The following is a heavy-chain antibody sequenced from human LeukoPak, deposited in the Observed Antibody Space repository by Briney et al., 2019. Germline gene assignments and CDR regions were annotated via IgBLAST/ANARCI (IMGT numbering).Heavy chain of an antibody. CDR2: ISGSGGST. Sequence: GGSLRLSCSASGFTFSSYALSWVRQAPGKGLEWVSAISGSGGSTYYADSVKGRFTISRDNSKNTLYLQMNSLRAEDTAVYYCAKDLEGDTSGYYYVDYWGQGTLVTVSS. V-gene: IGHV3-23*01. CDR1: GFTFSSYA. J-gene: IGHJ4*02. D-gene: IGHD3-22*01. CDR3: AKDLEGDTSGYYYVDY.